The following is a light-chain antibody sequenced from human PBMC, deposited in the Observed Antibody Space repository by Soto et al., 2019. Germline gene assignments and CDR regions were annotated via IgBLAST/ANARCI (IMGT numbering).Light chain of an antibody. CDR2: EVS. CDR1: SSDIGGYNY. CDR3: SSYSRISTPNWV. J-gene: IGLJ3*02. V-gene: IGLV2-14*01. Sequence: QSVLTQPASVSGSPGQSITISCTGTSSDIGGYNYVSWYQQYPGKAPKLLIYEVSNRPSGVSNRFSGSKSGNTASLTISGLQAEDEGDYYCSSYSRISTPNWVFGGGTKVTVL.